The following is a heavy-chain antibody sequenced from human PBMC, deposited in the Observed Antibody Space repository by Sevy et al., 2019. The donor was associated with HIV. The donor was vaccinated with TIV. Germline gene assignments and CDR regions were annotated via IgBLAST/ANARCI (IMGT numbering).Heavy chain of an antibody. CDR1: GFTFSSYA. CDR3: AKVPRLQWLVGGDY. D-gene: IGHD6-19*01. V-gene: IGHV3-23*01. Sequence: GGSLRLSCAASGFTFSSYAMSWVRQAPGKGLEWVSAISGSGGSTYYADSVKGRFTISRDNSKNTLYLQMNSLRAEETAVYYCAKVPRLQWLVGGDYWGQGTLVTVSS. CDR2: ISGSGGST. J-gene: IGHJ4*02.